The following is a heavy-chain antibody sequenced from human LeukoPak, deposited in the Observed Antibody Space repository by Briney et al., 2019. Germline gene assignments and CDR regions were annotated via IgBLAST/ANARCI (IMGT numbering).Heavy chain of an antibody. CDR2: MSYDGSNK. J-gene: IGHJ4*02. CDR3: AKDRRGYSYGYAFDY. D-gene: IGHD5-18*01. CDR1: GFTFSSYG. V-gene: IGHV3-30*18. Sequence: QSGGSLRLSCAASGFTFSSYGMHWVRQAPGKGLEWVAVMSYDGSNKYYADSVKGRFTISRDNSKNTLYLQMNSLRAEDTAVYYCAKDRRGYSYGYAFDYWGQGTLVTVSS.